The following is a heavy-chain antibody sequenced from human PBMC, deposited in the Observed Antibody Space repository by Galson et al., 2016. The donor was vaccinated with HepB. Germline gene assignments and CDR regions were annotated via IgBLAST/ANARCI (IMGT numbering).Heavy chain of an antibody. CDR3: ARHLRPARSYYYYGMDV. V-gene: IGHV5-51*01. D-gene: IGHD1-14*01. CDR1: GYTFTTYS. J-gene: IGHJ6*02. Sequence: QSGAEVKKPGESLRISCKGSGYTFTTYSISWVRQMPGKGLEWVGFIYPDDSDPRHSPSFQGRVTISADKSISTAYLQLSSLKASDTATYYCARHLRPARSYYYYGMDVWGQGTTVTVSS. CDR2: IYPDDSDP.